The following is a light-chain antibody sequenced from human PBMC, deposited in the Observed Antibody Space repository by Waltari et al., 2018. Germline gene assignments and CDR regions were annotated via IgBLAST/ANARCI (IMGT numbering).Light chain of an antibody. CDR1: QSISSD. CDR3: QESYSPQIT. J-gene: IGKJ5*01. Sequence: DIQMTQYPSSLSASVGDRVTITCRASQSISSDLNWYQQKSGKAPKLLIYGASSLRSGVPSRFSGSGSGTAFTLTISNVQPEDFATYYCQESYSPQITFGQGTRLEI. CDR2: GAS. V-gene: IGKV1-39*01.